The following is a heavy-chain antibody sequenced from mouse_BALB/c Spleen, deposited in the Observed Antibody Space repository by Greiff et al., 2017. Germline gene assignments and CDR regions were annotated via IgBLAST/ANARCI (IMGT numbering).Heavy chain of an antibody. J-gene: IGHJ2*01. CDR1: GFNIKDYY. V-gene: IGHV14-1*02. CDR2: IDPENGNT. Sequence: VQLQQSGAELVRPGALVKLSCKASGFNIKDYYMHWVKQRPEQGLEWIGWIDPENGNTIYDPKFQGKASITADTSSNTAYLQLSSLTSEDTAVYYCARGALYYYYLNYWGQGTTLTVSS. D-gene: IGHD1-1*01. CDR3: ARGALYYYYLNY.